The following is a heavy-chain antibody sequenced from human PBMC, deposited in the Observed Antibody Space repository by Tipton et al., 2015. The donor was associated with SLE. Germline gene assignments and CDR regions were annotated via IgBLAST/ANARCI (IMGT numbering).Heavy chain of an antibody. CDR2: VYYSGRT. CDR3: ATGQGWLPDY. CDR1: DGSIKTYY. D-gene: IGHD5-24*01. V-gene: IGHV4-59*01. J-gene: IGHJ4*02. Sequence: GLVKPSETLSLTCAVSDGSIKTYYWTWIRQPPGKGLEWIGFVYYSGRTNYSPSLKSRVTMSVDTPKNQVSLSLTSVTAADTAIYYCATGQGWLPDYWGPGIQVTVSS.